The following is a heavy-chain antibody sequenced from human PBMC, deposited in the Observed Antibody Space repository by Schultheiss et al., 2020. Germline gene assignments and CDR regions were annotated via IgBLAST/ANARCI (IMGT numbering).Heavy chain of an antibody. Sequence: GESLKISCAASGFTFSGYTMNWVRQAPGKGLEWVSPISGSGGSTYYADSVKGRFTISRDNSKNTLYLQMNSLRAEDTAVYYCARDVDWHYMDVWGKGTTVTVSS. CDR3: ARDVDWHYMDV. V-gene: IGHV3-23*01. J-gene: IGHJ6*03. CDR1: GFTFSGYT. CDR2: ISGSGGST. D-gene: IGHD5-12*01.